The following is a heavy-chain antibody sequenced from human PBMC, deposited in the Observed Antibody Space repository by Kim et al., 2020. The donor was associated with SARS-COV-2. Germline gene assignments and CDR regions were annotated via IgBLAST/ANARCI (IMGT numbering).Heavy chain of an antibody. CDR3: AREDYYDSSGYYYTMFDY. J-gene: IGHJ4*02. CDR1: GFTFSSYS. Sequence: GGSLRLSCAASGFTFSSYSMNWVRQAPGKGLEWVSYISSSSSTIYYADSVKGRFTISRDNAKNSLYLQMNSLRDEDTAVYYCAREDYYDSSGYYYTMFDYWGQGTLVTVSS. V-gene: IGHV3-48*02. D-gene: IGHD3-22*01. CDR2: ISSSSSTI.